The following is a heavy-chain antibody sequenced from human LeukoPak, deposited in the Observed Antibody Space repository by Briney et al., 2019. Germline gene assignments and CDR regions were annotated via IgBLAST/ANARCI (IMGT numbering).Heavy chain of an antibody. J-gene: IGHJ4*02. CDR3: ARDKDWICRNGLCFTGYSEY. Sequence: GGSLRLSCAASGFTVSSNYMSWVRQAPGKGLEWVANIKQDGSEKHYVDSVRGRFTISRDNAKNSVYLQIDSLRAEDTAVFYCARDKDWICRNGLCFTGYSEYWGRGTPVTVSS. CDR2: IKQDGSEK. D-gene: IGHD2-8*01. V-gene: IGHV3-7*01. CDR1: GFTVSSNY.